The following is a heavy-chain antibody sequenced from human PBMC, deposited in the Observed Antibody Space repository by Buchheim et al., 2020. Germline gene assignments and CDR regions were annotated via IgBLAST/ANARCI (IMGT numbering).Heavy chain of an antibody. CDR2: ISGSGRSN. CDR3: AKAGRFWEWLFIY. Sequence: EVQLLESGGGLVQPGGSLRLSCAASGFTFSSYAMSWVRQAPGKGLEWVSAISGSGRSNSYADSVKGRFTITSANSNNTLYLQMSSLRAEDTAVYYCAKAGRFWEWLFIYWGQGTL. CDR1: GFTFSSYA. V-gene: IGHV3-23*01. D-gene: IGHD3-3*01. J-gene: IGHJ4*02.